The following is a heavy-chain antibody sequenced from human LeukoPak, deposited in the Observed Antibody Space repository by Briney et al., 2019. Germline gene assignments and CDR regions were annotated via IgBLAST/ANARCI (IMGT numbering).Heavy chain of an antibody. CDR2: ISSSSSYI. CDR1: GFTFSSYS. D-gene: IGHD6-13*01. J-gene: IGHJ6*03. Sequence: GGSLRLSCAASGFTFSSYSMNWVRQAPGKGLEWVSSISSSSSYIYYADSVKGRFTISRDNAKNSLYLQMNSLRAEDTAVYYCARWGQQLHYYYMDVWGKGTTVTISS. V-gene: IGHV3-21*01. CDR3: ARWGQQLHYYYMDV.